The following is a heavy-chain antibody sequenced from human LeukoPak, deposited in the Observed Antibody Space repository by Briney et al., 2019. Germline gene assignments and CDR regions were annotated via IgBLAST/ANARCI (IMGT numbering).Heavy chain of an antibody. CDR1: GGTFSSNA. J-gene: IGHJ4*02. D-gene: IGHD2-2*02. Sequence: SVKVSCTISGGTFSSNAINWVRQAPGQGLDLMGRIIPIFGIVNYAQKFQGIVTRTANKSKSTTYMELSSLRSETPAVYYCARDGDYCSSSSCYKFFDYWGQGALVTVSS. V-gene: IGHV1-69*04. CDR2: IIPIFGIV. CDR3: ARDGDYCSSSSCYKFFDY.